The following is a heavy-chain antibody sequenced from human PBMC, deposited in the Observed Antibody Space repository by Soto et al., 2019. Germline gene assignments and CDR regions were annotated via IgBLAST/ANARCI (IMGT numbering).Heavy chain of an antibody. D-gene: IGHD2-21*01. J-gene: IGHJ6*03. CDR1: GGSISSYY. CDR3: ARVHGGLFDGEQYYYYMDV. V-gene: IGHV4-59*01. Sequence: SETLSLTCTVSGGSISSYYRSWIRQPPGKGLEWIGYIYYSGSTNYNPSLKSRVTISVDTSKNQFPLKLSSVTAAETAVYYCARVHGGLFDGEQYYYYMDVWRKRNTVPVSS. CDR2: IYYSGST.